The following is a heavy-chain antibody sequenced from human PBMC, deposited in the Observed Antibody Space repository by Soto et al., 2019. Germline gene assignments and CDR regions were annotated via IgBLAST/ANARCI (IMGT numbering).Heavy chain of an antibody. V-gene: IGHV3-21*01. D-gene: IGHD1-7*01. J-gene: IGHJ4*02. Sequence: EVQLVESGGGLVKPGGSLRLSCAASGFTFSSYSMNWVRQAPGKGLEWVSSISSSSSYIYYADSVKGRFTISRDNAKNSLYLQMNSLRDEDTAVYYCARGRITGTAHFDYWGQGTLVTVSS. CDR2: ISSSSSYI. CDR3: ARGRITGTAHFDY. CDR1: GFTFSSYS.